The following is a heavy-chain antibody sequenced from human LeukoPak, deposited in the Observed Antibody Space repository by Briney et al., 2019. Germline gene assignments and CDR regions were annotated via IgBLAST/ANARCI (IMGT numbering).Heavy chain of an antibody. J-gene: IGHJ4*02. CDR1: GGSISSGGYY. Sequence: PSQTLSLTCTVSGGSISSGGYYWSWIRQHPGKGLEWIGYIYYSGSTYYNPSLKSRVTISVDTSKNQFSLKLSSVPAADTAVYYCARATNEYSSSVPFDYWGQGTLVTVSS. CDR2: IYYSGST. CDR3: ARATNEYSSSVPFDY. V-gene: IGHV4-31*03. D-gene: IGHD6-6*01.